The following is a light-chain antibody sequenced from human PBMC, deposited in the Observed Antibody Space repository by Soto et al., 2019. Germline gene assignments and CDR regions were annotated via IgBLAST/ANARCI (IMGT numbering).Light chain of an antibody. CDR3: QHRSTWPRT. J-gene: IGKJ1*01. Sequence: EFVLTQSPGTLSLSPGGRATLSCRASQTVRNNYLAWYQQKPGQLPRLHIDHATNRATGHPARFSGSGSGTDFTLTISSLEPEEFAVYYCQHRSTWPRTFGQGTKLEIK. CDR1: QTVRNNY. CDR2: HAT. V-gene: IGKV3D-20*02.